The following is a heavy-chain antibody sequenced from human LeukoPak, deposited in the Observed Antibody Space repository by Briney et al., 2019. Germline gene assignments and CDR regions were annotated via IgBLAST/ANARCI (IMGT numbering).Heavy chain of an antibody. CDR1: VYTFTSYD. J-gene: IGHJ4*02. CDR2: MNPNSGNT. V-gene: IGHV1-8*01. D-gene: IGHD3-16*01. CDR3: ARGGGIGVAFDY. Sequence: ASVKVSCKASVYTFTSYDINWVRQATGQGLEWMGWMNPNSGNTGYAQKSQGRVTMTRNTSISTAYMELSSLRSEDTAVYYCARGGGIGVAFDYWGQGTLVTVSS.